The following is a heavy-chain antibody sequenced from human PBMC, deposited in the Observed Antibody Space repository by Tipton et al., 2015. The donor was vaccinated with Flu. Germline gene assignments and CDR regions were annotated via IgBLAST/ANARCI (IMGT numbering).Heavy chain of an antibody. CDR2: IDTSDSST. CDR3: ASSTTLTHFDY. V-gene: IGHV5-10-1*01. Sequence: QLVQSGAEVKKPGESLRISCKGSGYSFTSHWVTWMRQMPGKGLECMGRIDTSDSSTDYSPSFQGHVIMSVDKSTSTAYMQWTSLKASDTAMYYCASSTTLTHFDYWGQGTLVTVSS. J-gene: IGHJ4*02. CDR1: GYSFTSHW. D-gene: IGHD4-17*01.